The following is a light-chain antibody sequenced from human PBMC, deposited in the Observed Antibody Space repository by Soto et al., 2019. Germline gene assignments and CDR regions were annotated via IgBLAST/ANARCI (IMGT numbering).Light chain of an antibody. CDR3: QQYNSYSWT. Sequence: DIQMTQSASTLSASVGDRVTITCRASQRLSDWLAWFQQKPGKAPRLLIYKASNLESGVPSRFSGSGSGTEFTLTISSLQPDDFATYYCQQYNSYSWTFGQGTKVEIK. CDR2: KAS. J-gene: IGKJ1*01. V-gene: IGKV1-5*03. CDR1: QRLSDW.